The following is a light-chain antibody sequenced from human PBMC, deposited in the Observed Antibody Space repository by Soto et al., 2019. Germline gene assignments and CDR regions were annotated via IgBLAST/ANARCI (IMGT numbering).Light chain of an antibody. V-gene: IGKV3D-15*01. Sequence: ELVMTQSPATLSVSPGGRAPLSCRARQSLSDTFAWYQPKPGQAHTPLIYGASTRATGTPARFSGTASGTAGTLTLSSLQSEDGAAYDGQKYNGAPLTFGGGTKVDIK. CDR3: QKYNGAPLT. CDR1: QSLSDT. CDR2: GAS. J-gene: IGKJ4*01.